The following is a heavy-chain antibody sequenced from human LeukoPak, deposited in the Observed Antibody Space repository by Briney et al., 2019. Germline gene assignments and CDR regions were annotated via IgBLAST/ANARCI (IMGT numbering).Heavy chain of an antibody. D-gene: IGHD4/OR15-4a*01. CDR2: INPNSGGT. Sequence: GASVKVSCTASGYTFTGYYMHWVRQAPGQGLEWMGWINPNSGGTNYAQKFQGRVTMTRDTPISTAYMELSRLRSDDTAVYYCARGAYGGDAFDIWGQGTMVTVSS. J-gene: IGHJ3*02. CDR3: ARGAYGGDAFDI. CDR1: GYTFTGYY. V-gene: IGHV1-2*02.